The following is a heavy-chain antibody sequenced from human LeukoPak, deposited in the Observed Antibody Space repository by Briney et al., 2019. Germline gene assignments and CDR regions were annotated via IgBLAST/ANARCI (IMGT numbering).Heavy chain of an antibody. CDR1: GFTFSSYA. D-gene: IGHD6-13*01. J-gene: IGHJ4*02. Sequence: PGGSLRLSCAASGFTFSSYAMRWVRQAPGKGLEWVSAISGSGGSTYYADSVKGWFTISRDNSKNTMYLQMNSLRAEDTAVYYCAKASHPGIAAAGPDYWGQGTLVTVSS. CDR3: AKASHPGIAAAGPDY. V-gene: IGHV3-23*01. CDR2: ISGSGGST.